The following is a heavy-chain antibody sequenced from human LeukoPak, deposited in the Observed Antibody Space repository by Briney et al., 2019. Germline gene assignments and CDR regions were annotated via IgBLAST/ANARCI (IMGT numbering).Heavy chain of an antibody. CDR2: ISYDGSNK. J-gene: IGHJ4*02. CDR3: AKDLTRWYFDY. D-gene: IGHD4-23*01. Sequence: GRSLRLSCAASGFTFSSYAMHWVRQAPGKGLEWVAVISYDGSNKYYADSVKGRFTISRDNSKNTLYLQMNSLRAEDTAVYYCAKDLTRWYFDYWGQGTLVTVSS. CDR1: GFTFSSYA. V-gene: IGHV3-30*04.